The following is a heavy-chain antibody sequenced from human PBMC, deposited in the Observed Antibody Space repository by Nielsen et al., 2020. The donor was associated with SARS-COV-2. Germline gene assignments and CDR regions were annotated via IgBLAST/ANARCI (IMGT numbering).Heavy chain of an antibody. V-gene: IGHV3-30*03. J-gene: IGHJ6*02. CDR1: GFTFSNYG. D-gene: IGHD2-21*01. CDR2: VSNDGTNT. Sequence: GESLKISCATSGFTFSNYGMHWVRQAPGKGLEWLAFVSNDGTNTDYADSVKGRFTISRDSSTNTVYVEMKSLRGDDTAVYYCARPLVGHYYALDVWGQGTAVTVSS. CDR3: ARPLVGHYYALDV.